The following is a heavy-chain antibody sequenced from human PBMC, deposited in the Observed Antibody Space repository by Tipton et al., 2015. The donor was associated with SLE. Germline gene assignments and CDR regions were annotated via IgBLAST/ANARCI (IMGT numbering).Heavy chain of an antibody. V-gene: IGHV4-34*01. Sequence: TLSLTCAVYGGSFSGYYWSWIRQPPGKGLEWIGEINHSGSTNYNPSLKSRVTISVDTSKNQFSLKLSSVTAADTAVYYCARDQDDSSGSPGYWGQGTLVTVSS. CDR1: GGSFSGYY. CDR3: ARDQDDSSGSPGY. J-gene: IGHJ4*02. D-gene: IGHD3-22*01. CDR2: INHSGST.